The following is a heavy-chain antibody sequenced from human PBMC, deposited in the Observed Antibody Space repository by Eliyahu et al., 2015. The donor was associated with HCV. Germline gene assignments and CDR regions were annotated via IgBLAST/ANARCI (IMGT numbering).Heavy chain of an antibody. CDR2: ITSGGTT. D-gene: IGHD5-12*01. Sequence: QVHLVESGGGLVKPGGSLTLSCAASGFMFSDYHMSWVRQARGKGLGWVADITSGGTTYYADSVKGRFIISRDNARKSLSLQMNSLRDEDTAMYYCTRDRPEPNDNGYDQWGQGTLVTVSS. CDR3: TRDRPEPNDNGYDQ. CDR1: GFMFSDYH. J-gene: IGHJ4*02. V-gene: IGHV3-11*01.